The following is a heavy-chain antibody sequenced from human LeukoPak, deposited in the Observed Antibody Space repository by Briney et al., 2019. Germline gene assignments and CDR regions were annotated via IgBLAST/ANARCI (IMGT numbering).Heavy chain of an antibody. V-gene: IGHV3-23*01. CDR1: GFTFSNYA. D-gene: IGHD3-22*01. CDR3: AKDQTMRQIDY. Sequence: GGSLRLSCAASGFTFSNYAMSWVRQAPGKGLEWVSAISGGGGSTYYADSVRGRLTASTDNTKNTLYLQMNTLRAEDTSVYDSAKDQTMRQIDYWGQGTLVTVSS. J-gene: IGHJ4*02. CDR2: ISGGGGST.